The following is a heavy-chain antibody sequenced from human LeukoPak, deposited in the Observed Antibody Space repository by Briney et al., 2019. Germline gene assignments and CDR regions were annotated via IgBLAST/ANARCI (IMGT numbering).Heavy chain of an antibody. CDR2: ISVYNGNT. J-gene: IGHJ4*02. Sequence: ASVKVSCKASGYTFTSYGVSWVRQAPGQGLEWMGWISVYNGNTNYAQKFQGRVTMTTDTSTSTAYMELRSLRSDDTAVYYCARVWNYYDTSGYYLGSSLDSWGQGTLVTVSS. CDR1: GYTFTSYG. D-gene: IGHD3-22*01. CDR3: ARVWNYYDTSGYYLGSSLDS. V-gene: IGHV1-18*01.